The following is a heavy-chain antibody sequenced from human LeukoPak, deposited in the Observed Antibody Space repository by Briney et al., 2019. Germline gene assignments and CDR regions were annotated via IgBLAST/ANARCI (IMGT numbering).Heavy chain of an antibody. CDR2: IKQDGREK. D-gene: IGHD3-10*01. Sequence: PGGSLRLSCAASGFTFSSYWMSWVRQAPGKGLEWVANIKQDGREKYYVDSVKGRFTISRDNAKNSLYLQMNSLRAEDTAVYYCARDRWYYGSGSYSVYWGQGTLVTVSS. CDR1: GFTFSSYW. J-gene: IGHJ4*02. CDR3: ARDRWYYGSGSYSVY. V-gene: IGHV3-7*03.